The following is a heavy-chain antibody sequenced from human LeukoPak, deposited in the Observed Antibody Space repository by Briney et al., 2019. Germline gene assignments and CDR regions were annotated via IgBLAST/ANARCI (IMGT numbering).Heavy chain of an antibody. CDR3: ARWLLWFGELVYFDY. CDR2: IYHSGST. V-gene: IGHV4-4*02. Sequence: SGNLSLTCAVSGGSISSSNWWSWVRQPPGKGLEWIGEIYHSGSTNYNPSLKSRVTISVDKSKNQFSLKLSSVTAADTAVYYCARWLLWFGELVYFDYWGQGTLVTVSS. J-gene: IGHJ4*02. D-gene: IGHD3-10*01. CDR1: GGSISSSNW.